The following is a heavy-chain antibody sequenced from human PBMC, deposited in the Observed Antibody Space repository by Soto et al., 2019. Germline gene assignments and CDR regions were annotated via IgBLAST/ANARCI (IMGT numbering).Heavy chain of an antibody. CDR1: GLNFSSYG. CDR3: AKHLRPYYYYGMDV. J-gene: IGHJ6*02. V-gene: IGHV3-33*06. Sequence: GRSLRLSCAASGLNFSSYGMHWVRQAPGKGLEWVAVIWYAGSNKYYADSVKGRFTISGDNSKNTLYLQVNSLRAEDTAVYYCAKHLRPYYYYGMDVWGQGTTVTVSS. CDR2: IWYAGSNK.